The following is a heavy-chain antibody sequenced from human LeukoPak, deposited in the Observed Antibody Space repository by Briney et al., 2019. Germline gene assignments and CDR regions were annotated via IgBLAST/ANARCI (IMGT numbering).Heavy chain of an antibody. CDR3: ASCLEPIAVAGTGLCAFDI. J-gene: IGHJ3*02. Sequence: SGTLSLTCAVSGGSISSSNWWSWVRQPPGKGLEWIGEIYHSGSTNYNPSLKSRVTISVDKSKNQFSLKLSSVTAADTAVYYCASCLEPIAVAGTGLCAFDIWGQGTMVTVSS. V-gene: IGHV4-4*02. D-gene: IGHD6-19*01. CDR2: IYHSGST. CDR1: GGSISSSNW.